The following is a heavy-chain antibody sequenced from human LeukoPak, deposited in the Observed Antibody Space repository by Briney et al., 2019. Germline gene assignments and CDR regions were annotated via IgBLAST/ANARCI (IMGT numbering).Heavy chain of an antibody. CDR1: GGSISSYY. CDR2: IHYSGST. V-gene: IGHV4-59*01. D-gene: IGHD3-10*01. CDR3: ARVDTMVRGVEGGWLDP. J-gene: IGHJ5*02. Sequence: PSETLSLTCTVSGGSISSYYWSWIRQPPGKGLEWIGYIHYSGSTNYNPSLKSRVTISVDTSKNQFSLKLSSVTAADTAVYYCARVDTMVRGVEGGWLDPWGQGTLVTVSS.